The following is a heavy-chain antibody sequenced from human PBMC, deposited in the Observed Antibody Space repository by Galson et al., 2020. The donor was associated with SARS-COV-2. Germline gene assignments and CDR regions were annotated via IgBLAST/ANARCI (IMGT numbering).Heavy chain of an antibody. D-gene: IGHD3-3*01. Sequence: TLSLTCAVSGYSISSGYYWGWIRQPPGKGLEWIGSIYHSGSTYYNPSLKSRVTISVDTSKNQFSLKLSSVTAADTAVYYCARAFRDFWSGYQTYYFDYWGQGTLVTVSS. J-gene: IGHJ4*02. CDR3: ARAFRDFWSGYQTYYFDY. V-gene: IGHV4-38-2*01. CDR1: GYSISSGYY. CDR2: IYHSGST.